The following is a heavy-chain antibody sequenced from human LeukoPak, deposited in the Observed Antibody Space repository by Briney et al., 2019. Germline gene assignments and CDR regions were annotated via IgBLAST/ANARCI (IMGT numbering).Heavy chain of an antibody. J-gene: IGHJ6*02. D-gene: IGHD3-10*01. CDR3: IGSGSYYSPPYYYGMDV. CDR2: IYYSGST. CDR1: GGSISSGGYY. Sequence: SETLSLTCTVSGGSISSGGYYWSWIRQHPGKGLEWIGYIYYSGSTYYNPSLKSRVTISVDTSKNQFSLKLSSVTAADTAVYYCIGSGSYYSPPYYYGMDVWGQGTTVTVSS. V-gene: IGHV4-31*03.